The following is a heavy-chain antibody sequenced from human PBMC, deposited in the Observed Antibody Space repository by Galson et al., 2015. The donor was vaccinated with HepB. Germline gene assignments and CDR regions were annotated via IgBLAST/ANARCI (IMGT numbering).Heavy chain of an antibody. CDR3: ARDHGRGWLQPDFDY. V-gene: IGHV3-21*01. Sequence: SLRLSCAASGFTFSSYSMNWVRQAPGKGLEWVSSISSSSSYIYYADSGKGRFTISRDNAKNSLYLQMNSLRAEDTAVYYCARDHGRGWLQPDFDYWGQGTLVTVSS. CDR2: ISSSSSYI. CDR1: GFTFSSYS. D-gene: IGHD5-24*01. J-gene: IGHJ4*02.